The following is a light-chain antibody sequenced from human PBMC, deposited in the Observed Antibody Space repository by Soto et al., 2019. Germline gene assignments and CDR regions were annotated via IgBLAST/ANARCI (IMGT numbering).Light chain of an antibody. V-gene: IGKV1-33*01. Sequence: DIQMTQSPSSLSASVGDRVTITCQASHHITNRLNWYQQKPGKAPNLLIYGASNLEAGVPSRFTGSGSGTDFSFNISSLQPEDIGTYYCQQYDDLRLTFGGGTKVEIK. J-gene: IGKJ4*01. CDR2: GAS. CDR1: HHITNR. CDR3: QQYDDLRLT.